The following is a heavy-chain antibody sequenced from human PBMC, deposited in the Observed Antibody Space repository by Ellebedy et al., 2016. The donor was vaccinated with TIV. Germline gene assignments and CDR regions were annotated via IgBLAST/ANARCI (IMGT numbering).Heavy chain of an antibody. Sequence: GESLKISCQGSAYSFINYWTVWVRQMPGRGLEWMGIIDLSDSDTRYSPSFQGQVTISADRSVTTAYLHFNSLKPSDTAVYYCVRQGANPLDYWGQGTLVTVSS. D-gene: IGHD2-8*01. V-gene: IGHV5-51*02. CDR3: VRQGANPLDY. J-gene: IGHJ4*02. CDR2: IDLSDSDT. CDR1: AYSFINYW.